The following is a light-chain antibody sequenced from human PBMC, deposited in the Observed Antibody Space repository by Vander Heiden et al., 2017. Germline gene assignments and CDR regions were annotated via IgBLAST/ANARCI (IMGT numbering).Light chain of an antibody. CDR2: KAS. V-gene: IGKV1-5*03. Sequence: DIQMTQSPSTLSASVGDRVTITCRAGQSISSWLAWYQQKPGKAPKLLIYKASSLESGVPSRFSGSGSGTEFTLTISSLQPDDFATYYCQQYNSYSPYTFGQGTKLXIK. J-gene: IGKJ2*01. CDR1: QSISSW. CDR3: QQYNSYSPYT.